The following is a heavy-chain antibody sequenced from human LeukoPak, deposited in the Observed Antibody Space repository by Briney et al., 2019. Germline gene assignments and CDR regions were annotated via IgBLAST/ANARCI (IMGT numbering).Heavy chain of an antibody. CDR2: IKQDGSEK. Sequence: GGSLRLSCAASGFTFSSYWMSWVRQAPGKGLEWVANIKQDGSEKYYVDSVKGRFTISRDNAKNSLYLQMNSLRAEDTAVYYCARPPHHGSTYYFDYWGQGTLVTVSS. V-gene: IGHV3-7*01. CDR3: ARPPHHGSTYYFDY. J-gene: IGHJ4*02. CDR1: GFTFSSYW. D-gene: IGHD1-26*01.